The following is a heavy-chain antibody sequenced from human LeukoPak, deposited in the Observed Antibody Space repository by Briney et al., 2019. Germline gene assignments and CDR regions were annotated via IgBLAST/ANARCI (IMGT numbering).Heavy chain of an antibody. CDR3: ARLLISTSCPGDY. D-gene: IGHD2-2*01. V-gene: IGHV4-39*01. CDR2: MYYSGST. J-gene: IGHJ4*02. CDR1: GGSISSSPYY. Sequence: SETLSLTCTVSGGSISSSPYYWGWIRQPPGEGLEWIGSMYYSGSTYYSPSLKSRVTISVDTSKNQFSLKLTSVTAADTAVYYCARLLISTSCPGDYWGQGTLVTVSS.